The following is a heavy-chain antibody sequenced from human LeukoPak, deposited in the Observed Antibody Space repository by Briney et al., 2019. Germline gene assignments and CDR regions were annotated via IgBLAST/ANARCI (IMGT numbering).Heavy chain of an antibody. Sequence: PGGPLRLSCAASGFAFSSYAMTWVRQTPGKGLEWVSSISGSGIYDTYYADSVKGRFTISRDNSKNTVYLQMNSLRAEDTALYYCAKDGMIVYYWGQGTLVTVSS. CDR1: GFAFSSYA. J-gene: IGHJ4*02. CDR2: ISGSGIYDT. CDR3: AKDGMIVYY. V-gene: IGHV3-23*01. D-gene: IGHD3-22*01.